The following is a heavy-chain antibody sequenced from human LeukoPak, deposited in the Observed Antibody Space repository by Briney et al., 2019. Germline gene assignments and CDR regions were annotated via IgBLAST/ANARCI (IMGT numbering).Heavy chain of an antibody. CDR2: ISSSGSTR. CDR3: ARGGYSYGFYYYYYMDV. D-gene: IGHD5-18*01. V-gene: IGHV3-48*03. Sequence: GGSLRRSCAASGFTFSSYEMNWVRQAPGKGLEWVSYISSSGSTRYYADSVKGRFTISRDNAKNSLYLQLNSLRAEDTAVYYCARGGYSYGFYYYYYMDVWGKGTTVTISS. CDR1: GFTFSSYE. J-gene: IGHJ6*03.